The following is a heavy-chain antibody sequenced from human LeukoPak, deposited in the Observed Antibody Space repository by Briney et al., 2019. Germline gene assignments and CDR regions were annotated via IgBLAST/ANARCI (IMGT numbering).Heavy chain of an antibody. J-gene: IGHJ4*02. CDR2: IYYTGTT. CDR1: GGSISNTNYY. Sequence: SETLSLSCTVSGGSISNTNYYWAWIRQPPGRGLEWIGSIYYTGTTFDNPSLKSRVTLSVDTSKNQFSLRLTSVTAADTAFYYCAREEYSSDWYGHDSWGQGTLVTVSS. D-gene: IGHD6-13*01. V-gene: IGHV4-39*07. CDR3: AREEYSSDWYGHDS.